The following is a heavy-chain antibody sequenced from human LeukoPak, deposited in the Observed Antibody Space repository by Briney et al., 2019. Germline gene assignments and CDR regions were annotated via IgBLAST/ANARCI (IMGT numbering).Heavy chain of an antibody. J-gene: IGHJ4*02. V-gene: IGHV3-30*02. CDR3: AKDGEGYSSGCDY. D-gene: IGHD6-19*01. CDR1: GFSFGIHW. CDR2: IRYDGSNK. Sequence: GGSLRLSCAVSGFSFGIHWMSWVRQAPGKGLEWVAFIRYDGSNKYYADSVKGRFTISRDNSKNTLYLQMNSLRAEDTAVYYCAKDGEGYSSGCDYWGQGTLVTVSS.